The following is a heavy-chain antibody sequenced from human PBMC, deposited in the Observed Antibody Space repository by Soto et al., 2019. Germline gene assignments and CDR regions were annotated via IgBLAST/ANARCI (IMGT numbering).Heavy chain of an antibody. CDR2: IYYSGST. V-gene: IGHV4-39*01. D-gene: IGHD2-15*01. CDR3: ASRPVGVVAPARRMRFDY. J-gene: IGHJ4*02. CDR1: GGSISSTSYY. Sequence: QLHLQESGPGLVKPSETLSLTCTVSGGSISSTSYYWVWIRQPPGKGLEWIGSIYYSGSTYDNPSLKSRVTISVDTSKKQLSLKLTSVTAADTAVYYCASRPVGVVAPARRMRFDYWGQGTLVTVSS.